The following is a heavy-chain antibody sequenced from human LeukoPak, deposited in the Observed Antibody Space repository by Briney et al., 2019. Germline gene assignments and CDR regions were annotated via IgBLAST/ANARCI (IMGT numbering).Heavy chain of an antibody. V-gene: IGHV4-34*01. J-gene: IGHJ4*02. CDR3: ARGGRVTMVRGVMRFDC. CDR1: GGSFSGYY. Sequence: SETLSLTCAGYGGSFSGYYWSWIRQPPGKGLEWIGEINHSGSTNYNPSLKSRVTISVDTSKNQFSLKLSSVTAADTAVYYCARGGRVTMVRGVMRFDCWGQGTLVTVSS. CDR2: INHSGST. D-gene: IGHD3-10*01.